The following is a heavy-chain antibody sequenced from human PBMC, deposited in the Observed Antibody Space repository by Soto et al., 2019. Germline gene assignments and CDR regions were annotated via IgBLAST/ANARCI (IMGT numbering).Heavy chain of an antibody. V-gene: IGHV1-69*01. J-gene: IGHJ6*02. CDR1: GGTFRRYS. CDR2: IVPIFGTT. Sequence: QVQLVQSGAEVKKPWSSVKVSCKASGGTFRRYSISWVRQAPGQGLEWMGGIVPIFGTTNYAQKFEGRVTITAEESTSTSYMELRSLRSEDTAVYYCARPDEGIYHSNHHYYYALAIWGQGTTVTVTS. D-gene: IGHD3-16*02. CDR3: ARPDEGIYHSNHHYYYALAI.